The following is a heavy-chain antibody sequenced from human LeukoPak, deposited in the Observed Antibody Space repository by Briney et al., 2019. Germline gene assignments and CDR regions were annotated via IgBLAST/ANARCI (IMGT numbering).Heavy chain of an antibody. Sequence: SETLSLTCTVSGGSISSSSYYWGWIRQPPGKGLEWIGSIYYSGSTYYNPSLKSRVTISVDTSKNQFSLKLSSVTAADTTVYYCARESVVLLWFGELSPGAFDIWGQGTMVTVSS. CDR1: GGSISSSSYY. CDR3: ARESVVLLWFGELSPGAFDI. CDR2: IYYSGST. V-gene: IGHV4-39*07. J-gene: IGHJ3*02. D-gene: IGHD3-10*01.